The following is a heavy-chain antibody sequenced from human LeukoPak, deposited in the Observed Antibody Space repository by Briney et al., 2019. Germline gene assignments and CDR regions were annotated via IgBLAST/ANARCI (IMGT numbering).Heavy chain of an antibody. CDR3: AKAPRGYCSSTSCYEVDY. D-gene: IGHD2-2*01. J-gene: IGHJ4*02. CDR2: ISYDGSNK. V-gene: IGHV3-30*18. Sequence: GGSLKLSCAASGFTFSSYGMHWVRQAPGKGLEWVAVISYDGSNKYYADSVKGRSTISRDNSKNTLYLQMNSLRAEDTAVYYCAKAPRGYCSSTSCYEVDYWGQGTLVTVSS. CDR1: GFTFSSYG.